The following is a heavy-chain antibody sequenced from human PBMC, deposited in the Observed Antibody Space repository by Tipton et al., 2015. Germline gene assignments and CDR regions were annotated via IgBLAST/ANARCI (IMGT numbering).Heavy chain of an antibody. CDR1: GASISSPNSF. D-gene: IGHD6-19*01. J-gene: IGHJ6*02. CDR2: ILHRGTT. CDR3: ASRGAGPSHYAMDV. V-gene: IGHV4-39*07. Sequence: TLSLTCTVSGASISSPNSFWGWIRQSPGKGLEWIGSILHRGTTYYNPSLKSRVTISVDTSKNQFSLKLTSVTAADTAVYYCASRGAGPSHYAMDVWGQGTTVTVSS.